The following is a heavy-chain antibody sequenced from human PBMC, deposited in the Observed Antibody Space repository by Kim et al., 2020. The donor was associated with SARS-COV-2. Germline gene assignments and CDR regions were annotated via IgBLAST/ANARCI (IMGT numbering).Heavy chain of an antibody. J-gene: IGHJ5*02. CDR3: AREKYSYES. CDR1: GFTFSDYW. CDR2: INEDGSEK. V-gene: IGHV3-7*01. Sequence: GGSLRLSCAASGFTFSDYWMTWVRQSPGKGLEWVANINEDGSEKYYVDSVEGRFTISRDNAKNSLYLQMNSLRAEDTAVYYCAREKYSYESWGQGTLVTVSS. D-gene: IGHD5-12*01.